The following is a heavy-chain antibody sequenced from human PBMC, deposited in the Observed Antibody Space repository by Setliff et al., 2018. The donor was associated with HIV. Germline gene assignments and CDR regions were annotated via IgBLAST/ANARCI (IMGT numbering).Heavy chain of an antibody. CDR2: THASGTT. J-gene: IGHJ4*02. Sequence: PSETLSLTCTVSGGSISGDFWTWIRQPAGEGLEWIGRTHASGTTQCEPSLKNRCSMSIDTSKNQFSLKLSSVTAADTAVYYCARQTATGTSATFDSWGQGSLDTVSS. CDR1: GGSISGDF. CDR3: ARQTATGTSATFDS. V-gene: IGHV4-4*07. D-gene: IGHD2-21*02.